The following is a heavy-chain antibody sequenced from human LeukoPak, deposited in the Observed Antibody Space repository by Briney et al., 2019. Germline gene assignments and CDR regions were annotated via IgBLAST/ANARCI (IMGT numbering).Heavy chain of an antibody. CDR3: ATLSSFGDSSGYFWFDP. D-gene: IGHD3-22*01. V-gene: IGHV1-24*01. CDR2: FDPEDGET. Sequence: ASVKVSCKVSGYTLTELSMHWVRQAPGKGLEWMGGFDPEDGETIYAQKFQGRVTMTEDTSTDTAYMELSSLRSEDTAVYYCATLSSFGDSSGYFWFDPRGQGTLVTVSS. J-gene: IGHJ5*02. CDR1: GYTLTELS.